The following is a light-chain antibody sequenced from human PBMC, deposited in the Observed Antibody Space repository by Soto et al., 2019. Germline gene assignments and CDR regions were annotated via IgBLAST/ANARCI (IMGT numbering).Light chain of an antibody. J-gene: IGLJ1*01. Sequence: SYELTQPPSVSVAPGQTARITCGGNKSGSKSVHWYQQKPGQAPVLVVYDDSDRPSGIPERFSGSESGNTATLTISRVEAGDEADYYCQVWAESTVHYVFGTGTTVTVL. CDR1: KSGSKS. CDR3: QVWAESTVHYV. V-gene: IGLV3-21*02. CDR2: DDS.